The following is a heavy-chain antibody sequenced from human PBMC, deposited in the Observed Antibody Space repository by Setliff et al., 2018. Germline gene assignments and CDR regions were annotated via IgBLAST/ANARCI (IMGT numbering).Heavy chain of an antibody. V-gene: IGHV4-34*01. Sequence: PSETLSLTCTVYGVSFSDYYWGWVRQSPGKGLDWIGEINHSGTTNYDPSLEGRISISVDKSKNQFSLNLNSVTAADTAVYYFRLAHCNDTSCEEALDYWSQGTLVTVSS. CDR2: INHSGTT. CDR1: GVSFSDYY. J-gene: IGHJ4*02. CDR3: RLAHCNDTSCEEALDY. D-gene: IGHD2-2*01.